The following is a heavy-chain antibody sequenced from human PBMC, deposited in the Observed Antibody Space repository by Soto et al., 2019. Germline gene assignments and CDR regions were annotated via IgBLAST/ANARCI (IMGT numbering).Heavy chain of an antibody. CDR3: ATVRGDILTGYSEAFDI. CDR1: GGSISRYY. J-gene: IGHJ3*02. Sequence: KPSETLSLACTVSGGSISRYYWSWIRQPPGKGLEGIGYIYYSGSTNYNPSLKSRVTISVDTSKNQFSLKLSSVTAADTAVYYCATVRGDILTGYSEAFDIWGQGTMDTVSS. CDR2: IYYSGST. V-gene: IGHV4-59*01. D-gene: IGHD3-9*01.